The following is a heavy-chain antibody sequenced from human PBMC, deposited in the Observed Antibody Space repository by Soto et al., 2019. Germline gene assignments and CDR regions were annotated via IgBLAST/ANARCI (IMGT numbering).Heavy chain of an antibody. Sequence: SVKVSCKASGGTFSSYAISWVRQAPGQGLEWMGGIIPIFGTANYAQKFQGRVTITADESTSTAYMGLSSLRSEDTAVYYCARDLVADIVVVPAAGFYDPWGQGTLVTVSS. D-gene: IGHD2-2*01. V-gene: IGHV1-69*13. J-gene: IGHJ5*02. CDR1: GGTFSSYA. CDR3: ARDLVADIVVVPAAGFYDP. CDR2: IIPIFGTA.